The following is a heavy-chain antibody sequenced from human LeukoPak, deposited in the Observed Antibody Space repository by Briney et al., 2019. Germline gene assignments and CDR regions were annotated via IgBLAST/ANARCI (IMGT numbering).Heavy chain of an antibody. D-gene: IGHD3-22*01. Sequence: PGGSLRLSCAASGFTFSSYAMHWVRQAPGKGLEWVAVISYDGSNKYYADSVKGRFTISRDNSKNTLYLQMNSLRAEDTAVYYCARATDKWFDVYYYGMDVWGQGTTVTVSS. CDR1: GFTFSSYA. CDR2: ISYDGSNK. CDR3: ARATDKWFDVYYYGMDV. V-gene: IGHV3-30-3*01. J-gene: IGHJ6*02.